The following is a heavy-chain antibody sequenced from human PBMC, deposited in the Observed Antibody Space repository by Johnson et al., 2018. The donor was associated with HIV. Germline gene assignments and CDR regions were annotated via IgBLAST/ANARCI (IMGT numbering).Heavy chain of an antibody. J-gene: IGHJ3*02. CDR2: MFSAGDT. Sequence: VQLVESGGGLVQPGRSLRLSCIASRITVGSNYMSWVRRAPGKGLEWVSVMFSAGDTYSADPVKGLFPISRDNAKNSLYLQMNSLRAEDTALYYCARQYRNSGSRTGAFDIWGQGTMVTVSS. V-gene: IGHV3-66*04. CDR1: RITVGSNY. CDR3: ARQYRNSGSRTGAFDI. D-gene: IGHD1-26*01.